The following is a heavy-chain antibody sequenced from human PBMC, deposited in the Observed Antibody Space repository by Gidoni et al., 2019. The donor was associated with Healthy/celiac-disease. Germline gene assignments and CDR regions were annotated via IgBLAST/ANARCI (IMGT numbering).Heavy chain of an antibody. CDR3: ARYGDPFGYFDY. J-gene: IGHJ4*02. Sequence: QLQLQESGPGLVKPSETLSLTCTVSGGSISSSSYYWGWIRQPPGKGLERIGSIYYSGSTYYNPSLKSRVTISVDTSKNQFSLKLSSVTAADTAVYYCARYGDPFGYFDYWGQGTLVTVSS. CDR2: IYYSGST. V-gene: IGHV4-39*01. CDR1: GGSISSSSYY. D-gene: IGHD4-17*01.